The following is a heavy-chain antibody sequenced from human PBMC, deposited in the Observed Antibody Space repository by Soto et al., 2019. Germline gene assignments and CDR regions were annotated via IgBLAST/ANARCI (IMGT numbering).Heavy chain of an antibody. Sequence: ASVKVSCKASGYTFSSYGIAWVRQAPGQGLEWMGWIGAYNGNTNYAQKVQGRVTMTTDTSTGTAYMELRSLTSDDTAVYYCARDPGSFYYDAIVTFDYWGQGTLVTVSS. CDR3: ARDPGSFYYDAIVTFDY. V-gene: IGHV1-18*01. CDR1: GYTFSSYG. D-gene: IGHD3-22*01. CDR2: IGAYNGNT. J-gene: IGHJ4*02.